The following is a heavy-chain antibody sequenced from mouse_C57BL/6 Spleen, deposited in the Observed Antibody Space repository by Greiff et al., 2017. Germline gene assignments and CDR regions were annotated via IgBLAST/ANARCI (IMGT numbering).Heavy chain of an antibody. V-gene: IGHV5-12*01. Sequence: EVHLVESGGGLVQPGGSLKLSCAASGFTFSDYYMYWVRQTPEKRLEWVAYISNGGGSTYYPDTVKGRFTISRDNAKNTLYLQMSRLKSEDTAMYYCARDYGSIFAYWGQGTLVTVSA. CDR2: ISNGGGST. J-gene: IGHJ3*01. CDR3: ARDYGSIFAY. D-gene: IGHD1-1*01. CDR1: GFTFSDYY.